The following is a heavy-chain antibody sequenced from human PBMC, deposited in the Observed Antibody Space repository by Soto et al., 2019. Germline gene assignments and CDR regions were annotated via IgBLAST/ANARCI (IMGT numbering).Heavy chain of an antibody. Sequence: XQTVSLTCAISGESVSANDGALNWIRQSPSRGLEWLGRTYYRSKWNYDYAESVKSRLTITPDTSNNQFSLQLNSVTPEDAAVYYCVRKPLDNLALYGMDVWGQGTTVTVPS. D-gene: IGHD6-6*01. CDR1: GESVSANDGA. CDR2: TYYRSKWNY. J-gene: IGHJ6*02. CDR3: VRKPLDNLALYGMDV. V-gene: IGHV6-1*01.